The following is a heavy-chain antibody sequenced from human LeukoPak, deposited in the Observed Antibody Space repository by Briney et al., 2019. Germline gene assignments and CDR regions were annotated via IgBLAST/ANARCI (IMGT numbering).Heavy chain of an antibody. CDR2: ISAPGHST. CDR3: AKDRRLCTSTFCSGDHFDS. V-gene: IGHV3-23*01. J-gene: IGHJ4*02. Sequence: GGSLRLSCAVSGFTFSSFDMIWVRQTPGKGLEWVSVISAPGHSTYYADSVKGRFTISRDNSKNTLYLEMKGLRAEDTALYYCAKDRRLCTSTFCSGDHFDSWGQGTLGTVSP. CDR1: GFTFSSFD. D-gene: IGHD2-8*01.